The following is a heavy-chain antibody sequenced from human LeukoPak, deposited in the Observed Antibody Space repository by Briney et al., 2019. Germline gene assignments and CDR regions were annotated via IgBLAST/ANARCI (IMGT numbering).Heavy chain of an antibody. Sequence: AGSLRLSCTASGFTFSTYWINWVRQSPGKGLVWVALINGDGSTTTHADSVKGRITISRDNAKNTAYLQMNSLRDEDTAVYYCARDYAGSPDYWGQGTLVTVSA. CDR3: ARDYAGSPDY. CDR2: INGDGSTT. J-gene: IGHJ4*02. V-gene: IGHV3-74*03. CDR1: GFTFSTYW. D-gene: IGHD3-10*01.